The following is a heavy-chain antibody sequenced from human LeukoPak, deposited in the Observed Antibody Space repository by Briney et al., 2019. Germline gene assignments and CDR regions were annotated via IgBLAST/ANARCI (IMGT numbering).Heavy chain of an antibody. CDR3: AKDSIQPRTFFDN. Sequence: QPGGSLRLSCAASGFTFSSFGMNWVRQAPGKGLEWVSAISGSGGSTYYADSVKGRFTISRDNSKNTLYLQMNSLRAEDTAVYYCAKDSIQPRTFFDNWGQGTLVTVSS. J-gene: IGHJ4*02. CDR1: GFTFSSFG. D-gene: IGHD5-18*01. CDR2: ISGSGGST. V-gene: IGHV3-23*01.